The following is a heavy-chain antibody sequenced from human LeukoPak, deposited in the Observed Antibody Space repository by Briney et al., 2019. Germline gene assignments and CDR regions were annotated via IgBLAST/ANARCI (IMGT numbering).Heavy chain of an antibody. D-gene: IGHD1-26*01. CDR2: ISSSSSYM. J-gene: IGHJ6*02. CDR3: ARDRSGSYPETYGMDI. V-gene: IGHV3-21*01. CDR1: GFTFSSYS. Sequence: PGGSLRLSCVASGFTFSSYSMNWVRQAPGKGLEWVSSISSSSSYMFYADSMKGRFTISRDNAKNSLYLQMNSLRAEDTAVYYCARDRSGSYPETYGMDIWGQGTTVTVSS.